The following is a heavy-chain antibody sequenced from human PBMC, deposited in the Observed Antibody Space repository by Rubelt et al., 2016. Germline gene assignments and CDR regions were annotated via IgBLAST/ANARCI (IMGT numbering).Heavy chain of an antibody. CDR1: GFTFSSYW. J-gene: IGHJ4*02. D-gene: IGHD4-17*01. V-gene: IGHV3-7*01. CDR2: IKQDGSEK. CDR3: ASKREYGDYYHY. Sequence: EVQLVESGGGLVKPGGSLRLSCAASGFTFSSYWMSWVRQAPGKGLEWVANIKQDGSEKYYVDSVKGRFTISRDNAKNSLYPQMNSLRAEDTAVYYCASKREYGDYYHYWGQGTLVTVSS.